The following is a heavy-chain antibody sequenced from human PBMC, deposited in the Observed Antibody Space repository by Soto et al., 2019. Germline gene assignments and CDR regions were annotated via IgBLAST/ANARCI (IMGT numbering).Heavy chain of an antibody. Sequence: EVHLVESGGGLVQPGESLRLSCAASGFTFSDYWMSWVRQAPGKGLEWVANINEDGSEKYYVDSVKGRFTFSRDNAKNSLNLQMSSLRAEDTAVYYCARVLRGCSGRSCYSDYWGQGTLVTVSS. CDR1: GFTFSDYW. D-gene: IGHD2-15*01. V-gene: IGHV3-7*01. J-gene: IGHJ4*02. CDR2: INEDGSEK. CDR3: ARVLRGCSGRSCYSDY.